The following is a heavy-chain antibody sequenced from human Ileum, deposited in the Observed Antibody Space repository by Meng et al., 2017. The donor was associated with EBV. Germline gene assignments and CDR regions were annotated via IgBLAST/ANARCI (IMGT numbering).Heavy chain of an antibody. J-gene: IGHJ4*02. CDR2: IKTDGSTS. V-gene: IGHV3-74*03. CDR3: VKSNWGSEDS. Sequence: VESGGGLVQYGGSLRLSCAASGFTFSSYWMHWVRQAPGKGLVWVSNIKTDGSTSAYADSVKGRFTISRDNAKNTLYLQMNSLRVEDTAIYYCVKSNWGSEDSWGQGTLVTVSS. CDR1: GFTFSSYW. D-gene: IGHD7-27*01.